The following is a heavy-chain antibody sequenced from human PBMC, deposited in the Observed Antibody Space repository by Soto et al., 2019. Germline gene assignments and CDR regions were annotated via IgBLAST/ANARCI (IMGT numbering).Heavy chain of an antibody. CDR1: GDSIGTPDFY. CDR2: VFFSGST. CDR3: ACSRRPARLGPKGAIDY. D-gene: IGHD2-15*01. V-gene: IGHV4-39*01. Sequence: PSETLSLTCSVSGDSIGTPDFYWAWVRQPPGKALECIGSVFFSGSTFLNPSLKSRATISVDTSKNQMSLRLTSVTAADTAIYYCACSRRPARLGPKGAIDYWGQGTLVTVSS. J-gene: IGHJ4*02.